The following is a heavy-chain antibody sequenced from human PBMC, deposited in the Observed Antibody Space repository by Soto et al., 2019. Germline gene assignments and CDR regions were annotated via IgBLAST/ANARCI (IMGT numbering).Heavy chain of an antibody. Sequence: QVQLVQSGAEVKKPGASVKVSCKASGYTFTSYGISWVRQAPGQGLEWMRWISAYNGNTNYAQKLQGRVTMTTDTSTSTAYMELRSLRSDDTAVYYCARPGYSYNYYYYYGMDVWGQGTTVTVSS. CDR2: ISAYNGNT. CDR1: GYTFTSYG. J-gene: IGHJ6*02. V-gene: IGHV1-18*01. CDR3: ARPGYSYNYYYYYGMDV. D-gene: IGHD5-18*01.